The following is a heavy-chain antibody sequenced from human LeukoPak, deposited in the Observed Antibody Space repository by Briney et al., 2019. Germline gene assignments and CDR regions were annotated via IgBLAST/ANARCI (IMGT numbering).Heavy chain of an antibody. V-gene: IGHV4-59*01. J-gene: IGHJ4*02. CDR3: ARDRGLWFGELLDY. D-gene: IGHD3-10*01. CDR2: YYSGTT. Sequence: YYSGTTNYNPSLKSRVTISVDTSKNQFSLKLNSVTAADTAVHYCARDRGLWFGELLDYWGPGTLVTVSS.